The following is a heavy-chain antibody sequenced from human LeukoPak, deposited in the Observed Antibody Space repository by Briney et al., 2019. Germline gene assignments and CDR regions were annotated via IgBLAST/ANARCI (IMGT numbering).Heavy chain of an antibody. V-gene: IGHV1-24*01. Sequence: ASVKVSCKVSGYSLTELSMHWVRQAPGKGLEWMGGFDPEDGETIYAQKFQGRVTMTEDTSTDTAYMELSSLRSEDTAVYYCATVTITMVRGVRYGMDVWGKGTTVTVSS. CDR2: FDPEDGET. CDR3: ATVTITMVRGVRYGMDV. CDR1: GYSLTELS. D-gene: IGHD3-10*01. J-gene: IGHJ6*04.